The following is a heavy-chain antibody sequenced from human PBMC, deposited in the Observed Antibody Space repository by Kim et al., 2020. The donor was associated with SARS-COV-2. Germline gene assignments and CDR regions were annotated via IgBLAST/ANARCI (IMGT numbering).Heavy chain of an antibody. V-gene: IGHV3-33*01. D-gene: IGHD1-1*01. J-gene: IGHJ4*02. Sequence: GGSLRLSCLASGFTFSTFVMHWVRQAPGKGLESVALIWFDGSRMYHADSVKGRFTISRDNSKNTLFLQLSSLKDEDTGVYYCARDLRGSIDYWGQGTLVT. CDR2: IWFDGSRM. CDR1: GFTFSTFV. CDR3: ARDLRGSIDY.